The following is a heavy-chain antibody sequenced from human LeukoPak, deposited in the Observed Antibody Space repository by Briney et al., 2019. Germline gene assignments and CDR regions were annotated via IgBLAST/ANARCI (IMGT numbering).Heavy chain of an antibody. CDR1: GGSISSYY. CDR2: IYYSGST. V-gene: IGHV4-59*12. Sequence: PSETLSLTCTVSGGSISSYYWSWIRQPPGKGLEWIGYIYYSGSTYYNPSLKSRVTISVDTSKNQFSLKLSSVTAADTAVYYCAREGYSYGYNWFDPWGQGTLVTVSS. J-gene: IGHJ5*02. CDR3: AREGYSYGYNWFDP. D-gene: IGHD5-18*01.